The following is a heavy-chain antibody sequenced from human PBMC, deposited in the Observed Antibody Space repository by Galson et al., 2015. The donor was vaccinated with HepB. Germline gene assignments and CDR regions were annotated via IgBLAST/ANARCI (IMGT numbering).Heavy chain of an antibody. Sequence: SVKVSCKASGYTFTSYYMHWVRQAPGQGLEWMGIINPSGGSTSYAQKFQGRVTMTRDTSTSTVYMELSSLRSEDTAVYYCARGGYIWGSYRSYAFDIWGQGTMVTVSS. V-gene: IGHV1-46*01. CDR3: ARGGYIWGSYRSYAFDI. D-gene: IGHD3-16*02. CDR1: GYTFTSYY. J-gene: IGHJ3*02. CDR2: INPSGGST.